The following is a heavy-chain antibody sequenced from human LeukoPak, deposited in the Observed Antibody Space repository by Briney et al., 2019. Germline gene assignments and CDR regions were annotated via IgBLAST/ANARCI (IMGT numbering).Heavy chain of an antibody. CDR1: GYTLTELS. CDR2: FDPEDGET. J-gene: IGHJ4*02. V-gene: IGHV1-24*01. D-gene: IGHD3-9*01. Sequence: ASVKVSCKVSGYTLTELSMHWVRQAPGKGLEWMGGFDPEDGETIYAQKFQGRVTMTEDTSTDTAYMELSSLRSEDTAVYYYATGLRYFDWLFPDTYFDYWGQGTLVTVSS. CDR3: ATGLRYFDWLFPDTYFDY.